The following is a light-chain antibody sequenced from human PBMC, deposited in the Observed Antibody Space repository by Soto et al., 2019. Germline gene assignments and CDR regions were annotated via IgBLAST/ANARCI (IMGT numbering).Light chain of an antibody. CDR3: CSYAGSYVYV. Sequence: QSALTQPRSVSGSPGQSVTISCTGTSSDVGGYNYVSWYQQHPGKAPKLMIYDVSKRPSGVPDRFSGSKSGTTASLTISGLQAEDEADYYCCSYAGSYVYVFGTGTKLTVL. CDR2: DVS. J-gene: IGLJ1*01. CDR1: SSDVGGYNY. V-gene: IGLV2-11*01.